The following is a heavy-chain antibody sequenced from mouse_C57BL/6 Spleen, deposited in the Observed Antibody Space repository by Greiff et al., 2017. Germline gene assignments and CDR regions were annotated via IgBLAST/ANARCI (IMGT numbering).Heavy chain of an antibody. CDR1: GYTFTDYY. CDR3: ARQLGNYGGYFDY. V-gene: IGHV1-26*01. J-gene: IGHJ2*01. D-gene: IGHD2-1*01. Sequence: EVQLQQSGPELVKPGASVKISCKASGYTFTDYYMNWVKQSHGKSLEWIGDINPNNGGTSYNQKFKGKATLTVDKSSSTAYMELRSLTSEDSAVYYCARQLGNYGGYFDYWGQGTTLTVSS. CDR2: INPNNGGT.